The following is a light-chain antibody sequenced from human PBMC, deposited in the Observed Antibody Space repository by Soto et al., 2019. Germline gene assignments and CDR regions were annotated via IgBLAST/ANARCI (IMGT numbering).Light chain of an antibody. CDR2: AAS. J-gene: IGKJ1*01. CDR1: QDINSR. Sequence: DIQKTQSPYSVAASVVDRVPNTGRASQDINSRLAWYQQKPGKAPKLLIYAASSLQSGVPSRFSGSGSGTDFTLTISSLQPEDFATYYCQPGYSTPPWTSAQGAK. V-gene: IGKV1-12*01. CDR3: QPGYSTPPWT.